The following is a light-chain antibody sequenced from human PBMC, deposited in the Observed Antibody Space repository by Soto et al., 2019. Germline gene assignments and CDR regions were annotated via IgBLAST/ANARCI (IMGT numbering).Light chain of an antibody. V-gene: IGKV3-11*01. J-gene: IGKJ4*01. CDR1: QSVNTN. CDR3: QQSRDWPLT. CDR2: DAS. Sequence: EIVLTQSPGTLSLSPGERATLSCRASQSVNTNLAWYQQKPGQAPRLLFYDASTRATGIPVRFSGSGSGTDFTLTISNLETEDFAFYYCQQSRDWPLTFGGGTKVDIK.